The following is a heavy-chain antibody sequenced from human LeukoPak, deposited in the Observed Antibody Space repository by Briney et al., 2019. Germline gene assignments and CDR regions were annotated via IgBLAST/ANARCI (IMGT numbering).Heavy chain of an antibody. CDR2: IYYIGNT. V-gene: IGHV4-30-4*01. D-gene: IGHD1-26*01. CDR1: GGSISSGDYY. CDR3: ASLPTGLLGATTGGGYYFYLDV. Sequence: PSQTLSLTCTVSGGSISSGDYYWSWIRQPPGKGLEWIGYIYYIGNTFYNPSLKSRVTISVDTSKNQFSLKLSSVTAADTAVYYCASLPTGLLGATTGGGYYFYLDVWGKGATVTVSS. J-gene: IGHJ6*03.